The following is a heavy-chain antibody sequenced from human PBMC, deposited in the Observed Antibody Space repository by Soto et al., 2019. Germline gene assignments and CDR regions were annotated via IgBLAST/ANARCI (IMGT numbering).Heavy chain of an antibody. CDR2: INHSGST. Sequence: SETLSLTCAVYGGSFSGYYWSWIRQPPGKGLEWIGEINHSGSTNYNPSLKSRVTISVDTSKNQLSLKLSSVTAADTAVYYCARTVVVAASGWFDPWGQGTLVTV. J-gene: IGHJ5*02. CDR1: GGSFSGYY. V-gene: IGHV4-34*01. D-gene: IGHD2-15*01. CDR3: ARTVVVAASGWFDP.